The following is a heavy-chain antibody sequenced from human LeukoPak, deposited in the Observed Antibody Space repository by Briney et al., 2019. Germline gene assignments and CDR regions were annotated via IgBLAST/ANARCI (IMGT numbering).Heavy chain of an antibody. CDR1: GFTFKSFS. CDR3: ATRVTADSYDASDI. CDR2: ISSTSAHK. Sequence: GGSLRLSCAASGFTFKSFSMTWGRQAPGKGLELVASISSTSAHKYHADSAKGRFTISRDNDKNSLYLQMNSLRTEDTALYYCATRVTADSYDASDIWGQGTMVTVSS. V-gene: IGHV3-21*06. D-gene: IGHD6-13*01. J-gene: IGHJ3*02.